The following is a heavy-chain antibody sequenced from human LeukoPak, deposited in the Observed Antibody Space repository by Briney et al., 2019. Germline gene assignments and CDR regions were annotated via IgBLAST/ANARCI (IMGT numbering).Heavy chain of an antibody. D-gene: IGHD5-12*01. Sequence: PGGSLRLSCAASGFTFSSYEMNWVRQAPGKGLEWVSYISSSGSSIYYADSVKGRFTISRDNAKNSLYLQMNSLRAEDTAVYYCARQSITHYFYYMDVWGKGTTVTISS. CDR3: ARQSITHYFYYMDV. V-gene: IGHV3-48*03. J-gene: IGHJ6*03. CDR2: ISSSGSSI. CDR1: GFTFSSYE.